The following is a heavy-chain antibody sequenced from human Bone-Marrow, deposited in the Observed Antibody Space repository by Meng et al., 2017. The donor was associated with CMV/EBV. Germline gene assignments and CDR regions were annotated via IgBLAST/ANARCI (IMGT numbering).Heavy chain of an antibody. CDR2: IYYSGST. CDR3: ARAPYCGGDCYWDGWYFDL. Sequence: GSLRLSCTVSGCSISSYYWSWIRQPPGKGLEWIGYIYYSGSTNYNPSRKSRVTISVDTSKNQFTLKLSSVTAADTAVYYCARAPYCGGDCYWDGWYFDLWGRGTLVTVSS. D-gene: IGHD2-21*01. CDR1: GCSISSYY. J-gene: IGHJ2*01. V-gene: IGHV4-59*01.